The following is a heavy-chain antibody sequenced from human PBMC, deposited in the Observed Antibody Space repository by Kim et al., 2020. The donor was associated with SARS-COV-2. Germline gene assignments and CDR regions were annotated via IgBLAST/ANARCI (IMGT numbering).Heavy chain of an antibody. Sequence: SETLSLTCTVSGGSISSSSYYWGWIRQPPGKGLEWIGSIYYSGSTYYNPSLKSRVTISVDTSKNQFSLKLSSVTAADTAVYYCARHLTPWFGETPFDPWGQGTLVTVSS. CDR3: ARHLTPWFGETPFDP. CDR2: IYYSGST. V-gene: IGHV4-39*01. D-gene: IGHD3-10*01. CDR1: GGSISSSSYY. J-gene: IGHJ5*02.